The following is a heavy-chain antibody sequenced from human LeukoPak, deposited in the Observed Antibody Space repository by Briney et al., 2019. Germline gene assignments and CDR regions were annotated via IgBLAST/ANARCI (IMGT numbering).Heavy chain of an antibody. CDR3: AREYVARGRLLVGYYYYYGMDV. CDR2: INHSGST. J-gene: IGHJ6*02. D-gene: IGHD3-10*01. Sequence: SETLSLTCAVYGGSFSGYYWSWIRQPPGKGLEWIGEINHSGSTNYNPSLKSRVTISVDTSKNQFSLKLSSVTAADTAVYYCAREYVARGRLLVGYYYYYGMDVWGQGTTVTVSS. V-gene: IGHV4-34*01. CDR1: GGSFSGYY.